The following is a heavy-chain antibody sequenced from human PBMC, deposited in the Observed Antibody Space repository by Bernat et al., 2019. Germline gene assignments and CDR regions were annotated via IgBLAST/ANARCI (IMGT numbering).Heavy chain of an antibody. V-gene: IGHV3-49*04. Sequence: EVQLVESGGGLVQPGRSLRLSCTASGFTFGDYAMSWVRQAPGKGLEWVGFIRSKAYGGTPEYAASVKGRFTISRDDSKSIAYLQMNSLKTEDTAVYYCSYSGWNDYWGQGTLVTVSS. CDR2: IRSKAYGGTP. D-gene: IGHD6-19*01. CDR3: SYSGWNDY. CDR1: GFTFGDYA. J-gene: IGHJ4*02.